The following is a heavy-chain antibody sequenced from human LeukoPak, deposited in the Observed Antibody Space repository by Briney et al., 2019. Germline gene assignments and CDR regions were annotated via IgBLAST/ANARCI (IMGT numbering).Heavy chain of an antibody. V-gene: IGHV4-31*03. D-gene: IGHD2-2*01. Sequence: SQTLSLTCTVSGGSISSGGYYWSWIRQHPGKGLEWIGYIYYSGSTYYNPSLKSRVTISVDTSKNQFSLKLSSVTAADTAVYYCAREGPGSTSPLSYYGMDVWGQGTTVTVSS. CDR2: IYYSGST. J-gene: IGHJ6*02. CDR1: GGSISSGGYY. CDR3: AREGPGSTSPLSYYGMDV.